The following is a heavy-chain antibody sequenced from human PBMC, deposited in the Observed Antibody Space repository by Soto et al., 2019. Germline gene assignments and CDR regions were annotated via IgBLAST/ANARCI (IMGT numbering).Heavy chain of an antibody. CDR3: ARDPERSSGSLRLDY. CDR2: IWYDGSNN. CDR1: GFTFSSYG. J-gene: IGHJ4*02. Sequence: QVQLVESGGGVVQPGRSLRLSCAASGFTFSSYGMHWVRQAPGKGLEWVAVIWYDGSNNYYADSVKGRFTISRDNSKNTLYLQMNSLRAEDTAVYYCARDPERSSGSLRLDYWGQGTLVTVSS. D-gene: IGHD3-22*01. V-gene: IGHV3-33*01.